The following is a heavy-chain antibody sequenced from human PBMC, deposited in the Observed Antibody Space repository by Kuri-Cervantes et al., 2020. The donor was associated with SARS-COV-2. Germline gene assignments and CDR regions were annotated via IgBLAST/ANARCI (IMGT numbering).Heavy chain of an antibody. Sequence: GESLKISCAASRFTFSSYSMNWVRQAPGKGLEWVSSISSSSSYIYYADSVKGRFTISRDNAKNSLYLQMNSLRAEDTAVYYCARDFGYCSSTSCQTEQFDYWGQGTLVTVSS. CDR1: RFTFSSYS. V-gene: IGHV3-21*01. CDR2: ISSSSSYI. J-gene: IGHJ4*02. CDR3: ARDFGYCSSTSCQTEQFDY. D-gene: IGHD2-2*01.